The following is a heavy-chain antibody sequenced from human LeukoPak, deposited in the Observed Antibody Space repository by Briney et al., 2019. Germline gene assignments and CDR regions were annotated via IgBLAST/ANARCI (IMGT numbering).Heavy chain of an antibody. Sequence: GASLQISCQGSGYRFTSYWIGWVRQLPGKGLEWMGIIYPGDSDTRYSPSFQGQVTISADKSISTAYLQWSSLKASDTAMYYCARRMIAVAGGTFDYWGQGTLVTVSS. CDR1: GYRFTSYW. CDR3: ARRMIAVAGGTFDY. D-gene: IGHD6-19*01. V-gene: IGHV5-51*01. J-gene: IGHJ4*02. CDR2: IYPGDSDT.